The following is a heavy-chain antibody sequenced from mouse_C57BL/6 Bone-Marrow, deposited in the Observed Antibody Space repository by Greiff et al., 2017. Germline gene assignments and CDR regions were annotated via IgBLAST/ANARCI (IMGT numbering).Heavy chain of an antibody. CDR3: ARKSGVRNDGEYWYFGV. CDR2: ISGGGGNT. D-gene: IGHD2-1*01. J-gene: IGHJ1*03. CDR1: GFTFSSYT. Sequence: EVQLMESGGGLVKPGGSLKLSCAASGFTFSSYTMSWVRQTPEKRLEWVATISGGGGNTYYPDSVKGRFTISRDNAKNTLYLQMSSLWSEDTALYYGARKSGVRNDGEYWYFGVWGTGTTVTVSS. V-gene: IGHV5-9*01.